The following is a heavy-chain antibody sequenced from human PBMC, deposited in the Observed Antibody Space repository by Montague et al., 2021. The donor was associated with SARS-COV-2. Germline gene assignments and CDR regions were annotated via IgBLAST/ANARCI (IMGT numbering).Heavy chain of an antibody. J-gene: IGHJ5*02. Sequence: VKPTQTLTLTCTFPGFSLNTSGEGVGWVRQPPGKALEWLALIYWDDDKRYSPSLKSRSTISKDTTKNEVVLTVANMDPVDTATYYCARYGDYGSWFDPWGQGTLVTVSS. V-gene: IGHV2-5*02. CDR1: GFSLNTSGEG. CDR2: IYWDDDK. CDR3: ARYGDYGSWFDP. D-gene: IGHD4-17*01.